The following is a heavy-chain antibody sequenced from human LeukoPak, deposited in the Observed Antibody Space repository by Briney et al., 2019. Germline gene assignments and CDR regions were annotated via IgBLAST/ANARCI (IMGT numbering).Heavy chain of an antibody. CDR2: ISGSGGST. Sequence: PGGSLRLSCAASGFTFSSYAMNWVRQAPGKGPEWVSSISGSGGSTYYADSVKGRFTISRDNSRNTLFLQMNSLRAAGTAVYYCARAAAADSSGWYAWGDFWGQGSLVTVSS. CDR1: GFTFSSYA. CDR3: ARAAAADSSGWYAWGDF. V-gene: IGHV3-23*01. D-gene: IGHD6-19*01. J-gene: IGHJ4*02.